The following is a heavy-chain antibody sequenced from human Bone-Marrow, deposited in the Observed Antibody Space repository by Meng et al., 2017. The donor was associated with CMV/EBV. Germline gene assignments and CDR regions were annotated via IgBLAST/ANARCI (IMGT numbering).Heavy chain of an antibody. Sequence: GESLKISCAASGFTFSSYSMNWVRQAPGKGLEWVSSISSSSSYIYYADSVKGRFTISRDNAKNSLYLQMNSLRAEDTAVYYCARDSAVAGENYYYYGMDVWGQGTTVTVSS. J-gene: IGHJ6*02. CDR1: GFTFSSYS. D-gene: IGHD6-19*01. V-gene: IGHV3-21*01. CDR3: ARDSAVAGENYYYYGMDV. CDR2: ISSSSSYI.